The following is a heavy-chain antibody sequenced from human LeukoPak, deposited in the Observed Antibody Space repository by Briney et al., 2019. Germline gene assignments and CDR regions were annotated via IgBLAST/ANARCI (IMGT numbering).Heavy chain of an antibody. CDR2: ISGRGGST. J-gene: IGHJ4*02. CDR1: GFTFSSYA. D-gene: IGHD6-19*01. V-gene: IGHV3-23*01. CDR3: AKGGVAGYYFDY. Sequence: PGGCLRLSCAASGFTFSSYAMSWVRHAPGKGLEWVSAISGRGGSTYYADSVKGRFTISRDNSKNTLYLQMNSLRAEDKAVYYCAKGGVAGYYFDYWGQGTLVTVSS.